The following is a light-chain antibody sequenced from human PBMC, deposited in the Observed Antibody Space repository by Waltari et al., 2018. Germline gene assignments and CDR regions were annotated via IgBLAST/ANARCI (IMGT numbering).Light chain of an antibody. CDR1: QDIRNF. V-gene: IGKV1-16*02. CDR2: ATS. J-gene: IGKJ4*01. CDR3: QQHKSYPLT. Sequence: DIQLTQSPSSLSASLVARVTITCRASQDIRNFLVWFQQKPGKAPKSLIYATSNWRSGVPSKFSGSGSGTEFTLTISSLQPEDFATYYCQQHKSYPLTFGGGTKVEIK.